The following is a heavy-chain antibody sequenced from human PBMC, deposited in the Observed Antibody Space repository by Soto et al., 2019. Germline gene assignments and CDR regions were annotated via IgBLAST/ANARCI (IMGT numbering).Heavy chain of an antibody. D-gene: IGHD3-10*01. CDR3: ARDPPGDY. J-gene: IGHJ4*02. V-gene: IGHV3-30-3*01. CDR2: ISYDGSNK. CDR1: GFTFSSYA. Sequence: QVQLVESGGGVVQPGRSLRLSCAASGFTFSSYAMHWVRQAPGKGLEWVAVISYDGSNKYYADSVKGRFTISRDNSKNTRYLQMNSLRAEDTAVYYCARDPPGDYWGQGTLVTVSS.